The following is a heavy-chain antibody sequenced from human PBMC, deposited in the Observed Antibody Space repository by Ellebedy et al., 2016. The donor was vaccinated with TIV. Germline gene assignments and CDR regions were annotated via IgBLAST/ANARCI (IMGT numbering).Heavy chain of an antibody. J-gene: IGHJ3*02. Sequence: AASVKVSCKVSGYTFSSYGVNWVRQAPGQGLEWMGWISVYNCKTRYAQKFQGRVTLTTDTSITTVYMELRSLRSDDTAVYYCAGTEVSRSFSKASDTWGQGTLVTVSS. D-gene: IGHD6-6*01. CDR1: GYTFSSYG. CDR2: ISVYNCKT. V-gene: IGHV1-18*01. CDR3: AGTEVSRSFSKASDT.